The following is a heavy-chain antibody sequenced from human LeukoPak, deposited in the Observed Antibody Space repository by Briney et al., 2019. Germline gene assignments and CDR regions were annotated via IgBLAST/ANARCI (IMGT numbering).Heavy chain of an antibody. CDR1: GGTFSSYA. CDR2: IIPIFGTA. CDR3: ARAPQLGTRGYFDY. Sequence: SVKVSCKASGGTFSSYAVSWVRQAPGQGLEWMGGIIPIFGTANYAQKFQGRVTITADESTSTAYMELSSLRSEDTAVYYCARAPQLGTRGYFDYWGQGTLVTVSS. D-gene: IGHD7-27*01. J-gene: IGHJ4*02. V-gene: IGHV1-69*13.